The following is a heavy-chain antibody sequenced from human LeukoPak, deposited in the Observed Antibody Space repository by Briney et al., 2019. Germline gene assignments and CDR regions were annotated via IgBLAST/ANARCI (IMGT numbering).Heavy chain of an antibody. CDR1: GFTFSSYS. CDR2: ISSSSSYI. CDR3: ARDNCSGGSCYPLYYYGMDV. D-gene: IGHD2-15*01. Sequence: PGGSLRLSCAASGFTFSSYSMNLVRQAPGKGLEWVSSISSSSSYIYYADSVKGRFTISRDNAKNSLYLQMNSLRAEDTAVYYCARDNCSGGSCYPLYYYGMDVWGQGTTVTVSS. J-gene: IGHJ6*02. V-gene: IGHV3-21*01.